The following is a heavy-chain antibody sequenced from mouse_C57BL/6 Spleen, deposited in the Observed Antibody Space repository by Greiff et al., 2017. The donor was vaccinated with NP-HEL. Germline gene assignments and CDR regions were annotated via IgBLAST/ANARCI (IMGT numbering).Heavy chain of an antibody. Sequence: VQLQQSGAELAKPGASVKLSCKASGYTFTSYWMHWVKQRPGQGLEWIGYINPSSGYTKYNQKFKYKATLTTDKSSSTAYMQLSILTYEDSAVYYCARSGTVVPYWYFDVWGTGTTVTVSS. CDR2: INPSSGYT. V-gene: IGHV1-7*01. J-gene: IGHJ1*03. CDR1: GYTFTSYW. D-gene: IGHD1-1*01. CDR3: ARSGTVVPYWYFDV.